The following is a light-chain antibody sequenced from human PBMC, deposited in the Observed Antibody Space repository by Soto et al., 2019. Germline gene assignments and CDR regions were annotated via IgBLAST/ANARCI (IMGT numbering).Light chain of an antibody. CDR2: AAA. Sequence: EIVLTQSPGTLSLSPGERATLSCRASQSVSSSYLAWYQQKPGQAPRLLIYAAATRATGIPARFSGRGSGTDFTLTISSLQSEDFAVYYCQQYDDWPPSWTFGQGTKVEIK. CDR1: QSVSSSY. V-gene: IGKV3-15*01. CDR3: QQYDDWPPSWT. J-gene: IGKJ1*01.